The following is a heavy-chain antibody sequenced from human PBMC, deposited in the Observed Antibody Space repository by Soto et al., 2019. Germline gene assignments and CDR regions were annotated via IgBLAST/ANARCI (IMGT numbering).Heavy chain of an antibody. CDR1: CGNISSYY. J-gene: IGHJ6*02. CDR3: ARDTQRITIFGVVTDYYYYYGMDV. D-gene: IGHD3-3*01. Sequence: PSETLSLTCTVACGNISSYYWSWIRQPPGKGLEWSGYIYYSGSTNYNPSLKSRVTISVDTSKNQFSLKLSSVTAADTAVYYCARDTQRITIFGVVTDYYYYYGMDVWGQGTTVTVSS. V-gene: IGHV4-59*01. CDR2: IYYSGST.